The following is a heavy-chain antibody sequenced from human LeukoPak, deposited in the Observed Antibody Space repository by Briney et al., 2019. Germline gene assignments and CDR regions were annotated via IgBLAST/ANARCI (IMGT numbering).Heavy chain of an antibody. V-gene: IGHV4-34*01. CDR3: AGIMPLGRSDGGADY. CDR1: GGSFSGYY. Sequence: SETLPLTCAVYGGSFSGYYCSWIRQLPGKGLEWIGDIDHSGSTNYKLSVKGRVTISVDTSKNQFSLKLSSVTAADTAVYYCAGIMPLGRSDGGADYWGQGTLVTVSS. CDR2: IDHSGST. J-gene: IGHJ4*02. D-gene: IGHD3-3*01.